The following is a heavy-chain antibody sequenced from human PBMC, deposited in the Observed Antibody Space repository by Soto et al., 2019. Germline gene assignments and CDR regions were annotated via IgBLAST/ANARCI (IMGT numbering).Heavy chain of an antibody. CDR2: IKSETDGGTT. D-gene: IGHD3-16*02. Sequence: VQLVESGGGLVKPGGSLRLSCAASGFTFSHSWMSWVRQVPGKGLEWVARIKSETDGGTTDYAAPVEGRFTISRDDSKNTLFLQKHSLKTEDTDVYYCTTYDYLWGNYRYRWAHWRQGTLVTVSS. CDR3: TTYDYLWGNYRYRWAH. J-gene: IGHJ4*02. CDR1: GFTFSHSW. V-gene: IGHV3-15*01.